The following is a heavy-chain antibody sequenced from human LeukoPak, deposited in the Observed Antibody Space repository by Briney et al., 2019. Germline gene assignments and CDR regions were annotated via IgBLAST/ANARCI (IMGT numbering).Heavy chain of an antibody. J-gene: IGHJ4*02. CDR3: ARGSSYTSSWHEDY. CDR1: GYTFNKYG. D-gene: IGHD6-13*01. CDR2: IGADNGDR. Sequence: ASVKVSCKASGYTFNKYGITWVREAPGQGLEWVGWIGADNGDRNYAKKLQNRVTLTTDTSTTTAYMELRSLRSDDTAIYYCARGSSYTSSWHEDYWGQGTLVTVSS. V-gene: IGHV1-18*01.